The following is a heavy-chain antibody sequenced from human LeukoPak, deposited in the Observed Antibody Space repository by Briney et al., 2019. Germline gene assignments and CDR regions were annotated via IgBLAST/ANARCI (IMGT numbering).Heavy chain of an antibody. J-gene: IGHJ4*02. CDR1: GASINSAGYY. CDR2: ISYTGST. V-gene: IGHV4-31*03. CDR3: ARGDY. Sequence: PSETLSLTCTVSGASINSAGYYWSWIRQLPGKGLEWIGYISYTGSTYYNPSLKNRVIISRDTSKNQFSLKLSSVTAADTAIYYCARGDYWGQGTLVTVSS.